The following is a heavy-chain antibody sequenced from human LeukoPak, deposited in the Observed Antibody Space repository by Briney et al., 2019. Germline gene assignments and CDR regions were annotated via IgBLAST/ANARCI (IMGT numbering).Heavy chain of an antibody. J-gene: IGHJ4*02. D-gene: IGHD4-11*01. CDR1: GFTFSSYS. Sequence: QPGGSLRLSCAASGFTFSSYSMNWLRQAPGKGLEWVSYISSSNSTIYYADSVKGRFTISRGNAKNSLYLQMNSLRAEDTAVYYCAREPYSNYDLPYFFDYWGQGTLVTVCS. CDR3: AREPYSNYDLPYFFDY. V-gene: IGHV3-48*01. CDR2: ISSSNSTI.